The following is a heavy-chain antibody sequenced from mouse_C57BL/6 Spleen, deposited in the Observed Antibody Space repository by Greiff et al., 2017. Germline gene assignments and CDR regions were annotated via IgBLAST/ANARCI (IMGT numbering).Heavy chain of an antibody. Sequence: QVQLQQSGPELVKPGASVKISCKASGYSFTSYSIHWVKQRPGQGLEWIGWIYPGSGNTKYNEKFKGKATLTADTSSSTAYMQLSSLTSEDSAVYYCARAYYAMDYWGQGTSVTVSS. J-gene: IGHJ4*01. CDR2: IYPGSGNT. CDR3: ARAYYAMDY. V-gene: IGHV1-66*01. CDR1: GYSFTSYS.